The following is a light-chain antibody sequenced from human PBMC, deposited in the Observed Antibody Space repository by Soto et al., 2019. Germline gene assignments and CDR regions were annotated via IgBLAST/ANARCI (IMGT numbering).Light chain of an antibody. CDR1: QSVSSN. CDR2: GAS. CDR3: QQYDNWPPYT. Sequence: EILMTQSPATLSVSPGERATLSCRASQSVSSNLAWYQQKPGQAPRLLIYGASTRATGIPARFSGSGSGTEFTLTISSLQSEDFAVYYCQQYDNWPPYTFGQGTKLDIK. V-gene: IGKV3-15*01. J-gene: IGKJ2*01.